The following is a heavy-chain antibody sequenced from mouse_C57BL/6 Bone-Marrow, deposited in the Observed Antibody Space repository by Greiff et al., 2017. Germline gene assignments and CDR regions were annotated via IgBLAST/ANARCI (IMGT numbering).Heavy chain of an antibody. Sequence: EVQLQQSGPELVKPGASVKISCKASGYSFTDYNMNWVKQSNGKSLEWIGVINPNYGTTSYNQKFKGKATLIVDQFSSTAYMQLNSLTSKDSAIYYCARGYDYDYAMDYWGQGTSGTVSS. CDR1: GYSFTDYN. CDR3: ARGYDYDYAMDY. J-gene: IGHJ4*01. V-gene: IGHV1-39*01. D-gene: IGHD2-4*01. CDR2: INPNYGTT.